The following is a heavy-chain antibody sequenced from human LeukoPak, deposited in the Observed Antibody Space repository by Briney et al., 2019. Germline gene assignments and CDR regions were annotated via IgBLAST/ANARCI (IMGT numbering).Heavy chain of an antibody. CDR1: GFTFSSYA. V-gene: IGHV3-23*01. J-gene: IGHJ4*02. D-gene: IGHD6-19*01. Sequence: PGGSLRLSCAASGFTFSSYAMSWVRQAPGKGLEWVSAISGSGGSTYYADSVKGRFTISRDNSKNTLYLQMNSLRAEDTAVYYCASEGYSSGWYDSYYFDYWGQGTLVTVSS. CDR3: ASEGYSSGWYDSYYFDY. CDR2: ISGSGGST.